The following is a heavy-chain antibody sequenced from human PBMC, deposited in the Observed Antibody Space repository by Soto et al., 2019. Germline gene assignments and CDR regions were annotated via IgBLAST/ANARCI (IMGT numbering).Heavy chain of an antibody. D-gene: IGHD6-19*01. CDR2: ITSSGSTI. CDR3: ARENEQWVAADN. V-gene: IGHV3-11*01. J-gene: IGHJ4*02. Sequence: VQLVESGGGLVKPGGSLRLSCAASGFTFSDYYMSWIRQAPGKGLEWVSYITSSGSTIYYADSVKGRFTISRDNAKNSLYLKMTSLRAEDTAVYYCARENEQWVAADNWGQGTLVTVSS. CDR1: GFTFSDYY.